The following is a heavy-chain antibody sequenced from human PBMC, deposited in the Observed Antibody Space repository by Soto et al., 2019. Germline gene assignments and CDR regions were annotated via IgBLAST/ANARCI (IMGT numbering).Heavy chain of an antibody. CDR3: ARSCGGAALTAICGLDY. V-gene: IGHV1-46*01. Sequence: QVQLVQSGAEVKKPGASVKVSCKASGYTFTSYYMHWVRQAPGQGLEWMGIINPSGGSTSYAQKFQGRVTMTRDTSTSTVYMELSSLRSEDTAVYYCARSCGGAALTAICGLDYWGQGTLVTVSS. CDR2: INPSGGST. D-gene: IGHD2-21*01. CDR1: GYTFTSYY. J-gene: IGHJ4*02.